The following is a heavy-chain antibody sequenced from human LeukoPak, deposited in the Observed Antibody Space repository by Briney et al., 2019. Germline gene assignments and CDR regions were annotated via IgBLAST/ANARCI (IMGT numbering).Heavy chain of an antibody. Sequence: SETLSLTCTVSGGSVSSGLHWWTWIRRPPQRGLEWMGNIHYGGVTSYNPSLKSRVTISLDTSKNQFSLRLSSVTAADTAVYYCAREYYGSGSSGMDVWGQGTTVTVSS. J-gene: IGHJ6*02. CDR1: GGSVSSGLHW. D-gene: IGHD3-10*01. CDR3: AREYYGSGSSGMDV. V-gene: IGHV4-61*01. CDR2: IHYGGVT.